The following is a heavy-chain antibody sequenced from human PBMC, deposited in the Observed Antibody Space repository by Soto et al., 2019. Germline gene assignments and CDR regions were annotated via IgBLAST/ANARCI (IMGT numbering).Heavy chain of an antibody. Sequence: PGGSLRLSCAASGFTFSSYAMSWVRQAPGKGLEWVSAISGSGGSTYYADSVKGRFTISRDNSKNTPYLQMNSLRAEDTAVYYYAKVFPSKQLVPTFDYWGQGTLVTVSS. CDR2: ISGSGGST. V-gene: IGHV3-23*01. CDR3: AKVFPSKQLVPTFDY. D-gene: IGHD6-6*01. CDR1: GFTFSSYA. J-gene: IGHJ4*02.